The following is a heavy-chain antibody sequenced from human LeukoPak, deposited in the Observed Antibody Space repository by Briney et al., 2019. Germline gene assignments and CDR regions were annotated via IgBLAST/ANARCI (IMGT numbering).Heavy chain of an antibody. CDR2: IKDNGAGGTT. V-gene: IGHV3-15*01. CDR1: GFTFNDAW. D-gene: IGHD2-21*02. CDR3: ATTRCGDGIGY. Sequence: GGSLRLSCGGSGFTFNDAWMSWVRQAPGKGLEWVGRIKDNGAGGTTDFAAPVKGRFTISRDDSKSTLYMDMNSLKTEDTAVYYCATTRCGDGIGYWGQGTLVTVSS. J-gene: IGHJ4*02.